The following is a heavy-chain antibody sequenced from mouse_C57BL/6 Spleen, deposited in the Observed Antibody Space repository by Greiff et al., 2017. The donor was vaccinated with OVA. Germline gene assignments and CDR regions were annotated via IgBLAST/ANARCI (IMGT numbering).Heavy chain of an antibody. CDR1: GFTFSSYG. CDR3: ARQVWDEDAMDY. CDR2: ISSGGSYT. V-gene: IGHV5-6*01. D-gene: IGHD4-1*01. J-gene: IGHJ4*01. Sequence: EVQLVESGGDLVKPGGSLKLSCAASGFTFSSYGMSWVRQTPDKRLAWVATISSGGSYTYYPDSVKGRFTISRDNAKNTLYLQMSSLKSEDTAMYYCARQVWDEDAMDYWGQGTSVTVSS.